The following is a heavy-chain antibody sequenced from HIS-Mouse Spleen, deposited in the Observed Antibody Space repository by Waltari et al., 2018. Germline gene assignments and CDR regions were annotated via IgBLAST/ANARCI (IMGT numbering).Heavy chain of an antibody. CDR2: ISYDGSNK. J-gene: IGHJ4*02. D-gene: IGHD3-10*01. CDR1: GFTFIRDG. Sequence: QVQLVESGGGVVQPGRSLRLSCAASGFTFIRDGMHWVRQAPGKGLEWVAVISYDGSNKYYADSVKGRFTISRDNPKNTLYLQMNSLRAEDTAVYYCEGVYGSGSYYFDYWGQGTLVTVSS. CDR3: EGVYGSGSYYFDY. V-gene: IGHV3-30*03.